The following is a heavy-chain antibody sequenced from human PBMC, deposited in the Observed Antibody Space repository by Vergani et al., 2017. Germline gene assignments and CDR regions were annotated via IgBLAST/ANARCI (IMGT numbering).Heavy chain of an antibody. J-gene: IGHJ3*02. Sequence: EVQLVESGGGLVQPGRSLRLSCAASGFTFDDYAMHWVRQAPGKGLEWVSGISWNSGSTGYADSVKGRFTISRDNAKNSLHLQMNSLRAEDTALYYCARRYNYAYSVSAFDIWGQGTMVTVSS. CDR2: ISWNSGST. V-gene: IGHV3-9*01. CDR1: GFTFDDYA. CDR3: ARRYNYAYSVSAFDI. D-gene: IGHD3-16*01.